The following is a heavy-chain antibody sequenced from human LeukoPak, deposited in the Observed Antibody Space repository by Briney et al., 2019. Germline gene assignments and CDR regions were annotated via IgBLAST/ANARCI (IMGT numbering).Heavy chain of an antibody. D-gene: IGHD3-10*01. V-gene: IGHV3-7*01. CDR1: RFTFSSYW. CDR2: TKHDGSEK. J-gene: IGHJ4*02. Sequence: GGSLRLSCVASRFTFSSYWMSWVRQPPGKGREWVATTKHDGSEKYYVDSVKGRFTISRDNAENLLYLEMNSLRAEDTAVYYCARVRLGAAYFDYWGQGNMVTVSS. CDR3: ARVRLGAAYFDY.